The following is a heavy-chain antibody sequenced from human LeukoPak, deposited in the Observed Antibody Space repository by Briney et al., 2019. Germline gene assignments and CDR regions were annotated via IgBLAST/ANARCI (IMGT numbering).Heavy chain of an antibody. CDR2: ISYDGSNK. CDR1: GFTFSSYA. J-gene: IGHJ4*02. CDR3: AKERILDY. D-gene: IGHD2-15*01. Sequence: GGSLRLSCAASGFTFSSYAMHWVRQAPGKGLEWVAVISYDGSNKYYADSVKGRFTISRDNSKNTLYLQMNSLRAEDTAVYYCAKERILDYWGQGTLVTVSS. V-gene: IGHV3-30-3*01.